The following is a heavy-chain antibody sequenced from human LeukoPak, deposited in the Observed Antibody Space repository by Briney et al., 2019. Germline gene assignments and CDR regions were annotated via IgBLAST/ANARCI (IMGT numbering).Heavy chain of an antibody. J-gene: IGHJ3*02. CDR1: GFIFSGSA. V-gene: IGHV3-73*01. CDR2: IRSKANNYAT. D-gene: IGHD3-3*01. Sequence: TGGSLRLSCAASGFIFSGSAMHWVRQASGKGLEWVGRIRSKANNYATAYTASVKGRFTISRDDSKNTAYLQMNSLKTEDTAVYYCTRHPPVTIFGVNNAFDMWGQGTMVTVSS. CDR3: TRHPPVTIFGVNNAFDM.